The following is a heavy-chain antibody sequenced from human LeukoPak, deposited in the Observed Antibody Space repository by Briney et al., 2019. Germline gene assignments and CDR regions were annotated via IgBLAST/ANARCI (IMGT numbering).Heavy chain of an antibody. CDR3: VKAAGCSSGWLYYFDY. J-gene: IGHJ4*02. CDR1: GFTFSSYA. D-gene: IGHD6-19*01. Sequence: GGSLRLSCSASGFTFSSYAMHWVRQAPGKGLEYVSAISSNGGSTYYADSVKGRFTISRDNSKNTLYLQMSSLRAEDTAVYYCVKAAGCSSGWLYYFDYWGQGTLVTVSS. V-gene: IGHV3-64D*09. CDR2: ISSNGGST.